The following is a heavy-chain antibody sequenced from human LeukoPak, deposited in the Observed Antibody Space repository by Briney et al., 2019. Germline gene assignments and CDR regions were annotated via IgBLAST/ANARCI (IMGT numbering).Heavy chain of an antibody. J-gene: IGHJ5*02. V-gene: IGHV5-51*01. CDR3: ANSFLEGFDP. Sequence: GESLKISCKGSGNNFTSYWIGWVRQMPGKGLEWMGIISPGDSDTRYSPSFQGQVTISADKSINTAYLQWSSLKASDTAMYYCANSFLEGFDPWGQGTLVTVSS. D-gene: IGHD2-15*01. CDR2: ISPGDSDT. CDR1: GNNFTSYW.